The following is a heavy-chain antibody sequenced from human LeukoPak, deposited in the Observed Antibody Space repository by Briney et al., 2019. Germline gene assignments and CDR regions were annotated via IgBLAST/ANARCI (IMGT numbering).Heavy chain of an antibody. CDR1: GGSVSSGSYY. V-gene: IGHV4-61*01. J-gene: IGHJ5*02. CDR3: ARGASGYCSSTSCYGWFDP. D-gene: IGHD2-2*01. Sequence: SETLSLTCTVSGGSVSSGSYYWSWIRQPPGKGLEYIGYVYYRGSTNYNPSLKSRVTISVDTSKNQFSLKLSSVTAADTAVYYCARGASGYCSSTSCYGWFDPWGQGTLVTVSS. CDR2: VYYRGST.